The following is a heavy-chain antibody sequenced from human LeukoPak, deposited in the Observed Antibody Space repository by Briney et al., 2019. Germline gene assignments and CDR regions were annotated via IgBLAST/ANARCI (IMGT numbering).Heavy chain of an antibody. Sequence: SETLSLTCTVSGGSISSGSYYWSWIRQPAGKGLEWIGRIYTSGSTNYNPSLKSRVTISVDTSKNQFSLKLSSVTAADTAVYYCARVGFGESIDYWGQGTLVTVSS. CDR1: GGSISSGSYY. D-gene: IGHD3-10*01. V-gene: IGHV4-61*02. J-gene: IGHJ4*02. CDR3: ARVGFGESIDY. CDR2: IYTSGST.